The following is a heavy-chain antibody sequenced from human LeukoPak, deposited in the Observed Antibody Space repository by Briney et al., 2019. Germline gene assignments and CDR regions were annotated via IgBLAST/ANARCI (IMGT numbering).Heavy chain of an antibody. Sequence: PGGSLRLSCAASGFIVSSNYMSWVRQAPGKGLEWVSVIYSDGSTYYADSVKGRFTISRDNSKNTVFLQMNSLRAEDTAVYYCARGSIMGARGLGDYWGQGTLVSVSS. D-gene: IGHD1-26*01. CDR3: ARGSIMGARGLGDY. CDR2: IYSDGST. V-gene: IGHV3-53*05. CDR1: GFIVSSNY. J-gene: IGHJ4*02.